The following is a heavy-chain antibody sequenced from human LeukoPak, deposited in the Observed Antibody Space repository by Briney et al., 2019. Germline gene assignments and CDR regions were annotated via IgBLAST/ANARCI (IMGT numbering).Heavy chain of an antibody. CDR2: IDSTGST. CDR3: ARERVDIMTTTRYYSDF. J-gene: IGHJ4*02. V-gene: IGHV4-4*07. Sequence: SETLSLTCSVSGASISSYYWNWIRQPAGKGLEWIGRIDSTGSTHYIPSLKSRVPMSLDTSKNQFSLRMTSVTAEDKAVYYCARERVDIMTTTRYYSDFWGQGILVTVSS. CDR1: GASISSYY. D-gene: IGHD5-12*01.